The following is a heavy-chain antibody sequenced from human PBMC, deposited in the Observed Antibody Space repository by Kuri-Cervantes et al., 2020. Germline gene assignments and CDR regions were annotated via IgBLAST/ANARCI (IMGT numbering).Heavy chain of an antibody. V-gene: IGHV4-61*01. D-gene: IGHD6-6*01. Sequence: SETLSLTCTVSGGSVSGGSYSWSWIRQPPGKELEWIGYIYYTGSTYYNPSLKSRVTISADTSKNQFSLKLSYVTAADTAVYYCARPGPPYSSSGGAFDYWGQGTLVTVSS. CDR2: IYYTGST. J-gene: IGHJ4*02. CDR1: GGSVSGGSYS. CDR3: ARPGPPYSSSGGAFDY.